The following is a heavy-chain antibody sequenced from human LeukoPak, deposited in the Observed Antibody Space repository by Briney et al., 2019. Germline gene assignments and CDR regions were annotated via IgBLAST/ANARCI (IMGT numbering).Heavy chain of an antibody. J-gene: IGHJ6*03. V-gene: IGHV3-30*18. Sequence: GGSLRLSCAASGFTFSSYGMHWVRQAPGKGLEWVAVISYDGSNKYYADSVKGRFTISRDNSKNTLYLQMNSLRAEDTAVYYCAKDWEDFWSDPYYYYYMDVWGKGTTVTVSS. CDR3: AKDWEDFWSDPYYYYYMDV. CDR2: ISYDGSNK. D-gene: IGHD3-3*01. CDR1: GFTFSSYG.